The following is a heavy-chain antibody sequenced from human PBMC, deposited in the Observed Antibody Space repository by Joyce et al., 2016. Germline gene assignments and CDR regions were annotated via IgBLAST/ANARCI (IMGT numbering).Heavy chain of an antibody. CDR3: ARALSGQFGKGMDV. J-gene: IGHJ6*02. CDR1: GYTITFHT. D-gene: IGHD3-16*01. V-gene: IGHV1-3*04. CDR2: INTGNGNP. Sequence: QVQLVQSGAEVKKPGASVKVSCKAIGYTITFHTMHWVRQAPGQRLEWMGWINTGNGNPKVSQKCQGRVSLTRDTSASTAYMDMSSLRSEDTAVYYCARALSGQFGKGMDVWGQGTTVIASS.